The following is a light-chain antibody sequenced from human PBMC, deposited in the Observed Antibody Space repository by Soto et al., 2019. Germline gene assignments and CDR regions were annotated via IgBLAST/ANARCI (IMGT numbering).Light chain of an antibody. J-gene: IGKJ1*01. CDR1: QSVSNNY. Sequence: EMVMTQSPATLSVSPGERAPLSCRASQSVSNNYLAWCQQKPGQAPRLLIYGASNRATGIPDRFSGSGSGTDFTLTISRLEPEDFAVYYCQQYGSSGTFGQGTKVDIK. V-gene: IGKV3-20*01. CDR3: QQYGSSGT. CDR2: GAS.